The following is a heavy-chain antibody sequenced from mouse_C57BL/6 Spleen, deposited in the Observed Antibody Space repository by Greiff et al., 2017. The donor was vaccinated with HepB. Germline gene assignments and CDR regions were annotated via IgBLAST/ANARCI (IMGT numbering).Heavy chain of an antibody. CDR2: ISYDGSN. CDR3: ARGEDYGSSPFAY. D-gene: IGHD1-1*01. J-gene: IGHJ3*01. Sequence: EVQLQESGPGLVKPSQSLSLTCSVTGYSITSGYYWNWIRQFPGNKLEWMGYISYDGSNNYNPSLKNRISITRDTSKNQFFLKLNSVTTEDTATYYCARGEDYGSSPFAYWGQGTLVTVSA. V-gene: IGHV3-6*01. CDR1: GYSITSGYY.